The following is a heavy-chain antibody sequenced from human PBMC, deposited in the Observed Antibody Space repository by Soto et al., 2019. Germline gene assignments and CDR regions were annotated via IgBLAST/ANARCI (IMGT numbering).Heavy chain of an antibody. CDR3: ARPAWGLWFGYMDV. Sequence: EVQLVESGGGLVQPGGSLRLSCAVSGFTVSGNYMSWVRQAPGKGLEWVSVLYSGGTTYYADSVKGRFTISRHNSNTTLLLQMDSLRVDDTAIYYCARPAWGLWFGYMDVWGKGTTVTVSS. CDR2: LYSGGTT. V-gene: IGHV3-53*04. D-gene: IGHD3-10*01. J-gene: IGHJ6*03. CDR1: GFTVSGNY.